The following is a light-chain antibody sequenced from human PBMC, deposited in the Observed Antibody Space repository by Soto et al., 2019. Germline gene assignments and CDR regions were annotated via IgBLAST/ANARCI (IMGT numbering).Light chain of an antibody. Sequence: EMVLTQSPGTLSLSPGERATLSCRASQSSSSNYLAWYQQTPGQAPRLLIYDASSRAAGIPDRFSGSGSGTDFTLTISRLEPEDFGVYYCQQYGGSPRTFGQGTKVEIK. J-gene: IGKJ1*01. CDR3: QQYGGSPRT. CDR1: QSSSSNY. CDR2: DAS. V-gene: IGKV3-20*01.